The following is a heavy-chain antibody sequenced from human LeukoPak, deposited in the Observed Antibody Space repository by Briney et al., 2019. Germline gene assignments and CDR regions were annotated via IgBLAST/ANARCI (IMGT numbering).Heavy chain of an antibody. Sequence: GGSLRLSCTASGFTFSTYGMHWVRQTPGKGLEWVAVIWYDGSQKYYGDSVKGRFTISRDNSHNMLYLEMNSLRGENTAVSHCATGGKKITGRQDWFDPWGQGTPVIVSS. V-gene: IGHV3-33*01. J-gene: IGHJ5*02. CDR3: ATGGKKITGRQDWFDP. CDR2: IWYDGSQK. D-gene: IGHD1-14*01. CDR1: GFTFSTYG.